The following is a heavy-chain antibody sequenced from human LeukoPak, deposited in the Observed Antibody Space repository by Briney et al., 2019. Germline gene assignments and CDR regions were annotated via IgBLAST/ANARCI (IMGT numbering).Heavy chain of an antibody. Sequence: GASVKVSCKASGYTFTGYYMHWVRQAPGQGLEWMGRINPNSGGTNYAQNFHGRVTMTRDTSISTAYLDLSRLSSDDTAVYYCARDLNWGNIYWGQGTPVTVSS. V-gene: IGHV1-2*06. CDR1: GYTFTGYY. CDR3: ARDLNWGNIY. D-gene: IGHD7-27*01. J-gene: IGHJ4*02. CDR2: INPNSGGT.